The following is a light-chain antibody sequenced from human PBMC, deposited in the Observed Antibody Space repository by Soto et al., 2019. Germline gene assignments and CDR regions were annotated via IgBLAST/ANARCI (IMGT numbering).Light chain of an antibody. CDR2: DVS. J-gene: IGLJ1*01. CDR3: TSYTTSFTYV. Sequence: SVLPQPASVSGSPGQSITLSCTGTSSDVGGYNFVSWYQHHPVKAPKLIIYDVSNRPSGVSNRFSGSKSGNTASLTISGLQAEDDADYYCTSYTTSFTYVFGTGTKGTVL. CDR1: SSDVGGYNF. V-gene: IGLV2-14*03.